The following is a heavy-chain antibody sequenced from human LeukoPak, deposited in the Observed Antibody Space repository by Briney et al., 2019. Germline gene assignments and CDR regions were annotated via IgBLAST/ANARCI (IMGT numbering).Heavy chain of an antibody. D-gene: IGHD3-9*01. V-gene: IGHV4-39*01. J-gene: IGHJ4*02. Sequence: PSETLSLTCPVSGGSVSSSRYYWGWIRQPPGKGREWVGSIYYTGSTYSTPSLKSRVTISVDASQQQISLKLSSATAADRAVYFCARHKSFDYLSPIASWGQGTLVTVSS. CDR2: IYYTGST. CDR3: ARHKSFDYLSPIAS. CDR1: GGSVSSSRYY.